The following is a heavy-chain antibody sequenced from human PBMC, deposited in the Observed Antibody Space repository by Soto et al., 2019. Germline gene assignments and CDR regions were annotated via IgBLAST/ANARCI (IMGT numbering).Heavy chain of an antibody. Sequence: GGSLRLSCAASGFTFISYWMSWVRQAPGKGLEWVANIKQDGSEKYYVDSVKGRFTISRDNAKNSLYLQMNSLRAEDTAVYYCARDTGYTHDAFDIWGQGTMVTVSS. CDR1: GFTFISYW. D-gene: IGHD5-12*01. CDR3: ARDTGYTHDAFDI. J-gene: IGHJ3*02. CDR2: IKQDGSEK. V-gene: IGHV3-7*03.